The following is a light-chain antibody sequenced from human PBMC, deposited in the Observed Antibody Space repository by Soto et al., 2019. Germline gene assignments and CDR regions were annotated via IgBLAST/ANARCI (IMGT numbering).Light chain of an antibody. CDR2: KAS. J-gene: IGKJ2*01. Sequence: DIQMTQSPSTLSASVGDRVTITCRASQSIGNLLAWYQQKPGQAPNLLISKASSLKNVVPSRFSVSGSGTEFTLTISSLQPDDFATYYCQQYNSFSYTFGQGTKL. CDR1: QSIGNL. V-gene: IGKV1-5*03. CDR3: QQYNSFSYT.